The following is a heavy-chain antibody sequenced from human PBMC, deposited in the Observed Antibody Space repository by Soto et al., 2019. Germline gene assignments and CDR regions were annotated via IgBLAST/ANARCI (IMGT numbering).Heavy chain of an antibody. J-gene: IGHJ3*02. CDR3: ARAGRYYDIFVAFDI. Sequence: GASVKVSCKASGYTFTSYAMHWVRQAPGQRLEWMGWINAGNGNTKYSQKFQGRVTITRDTSASTSYMELSSLRSEDTAVYYCARAGRYYDIFVAFDIWGQGTMVTVSS. CDR2: INAGNGNT. V-gene: IGHV1-3*01. CDR1: GYTFTSYA. D-gene: IGHD3-9*01.